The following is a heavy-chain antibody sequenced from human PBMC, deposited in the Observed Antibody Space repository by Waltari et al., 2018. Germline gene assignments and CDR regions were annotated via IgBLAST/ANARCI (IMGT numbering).Heavy chain of an antibody. CDR2: IYQSGST. Sequence: QVHLQESGPGLVKPSETLSLTCTVSGYSIKNGYYWAWIRQPPGKGLEWIATIYQSGSTFYSPSLGNRVTISIDTSRNQFSLRLRSVAAADTAMYFCARIGPMITARGSFDIWGQGTMVTVSS. D-gene: IGHD3-22*01. J-gene: IGHJ3*02. CDR1: GYSIKNGYY. V-gene: IGHV4-38-2*02. CDR3: ARIGPMITARGSFDI.